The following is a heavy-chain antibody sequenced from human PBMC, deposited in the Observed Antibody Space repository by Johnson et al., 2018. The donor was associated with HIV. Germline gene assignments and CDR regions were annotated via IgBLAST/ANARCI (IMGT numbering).Heavy chain of an antibody. Sequence: EVQLVESGGGLVQPGGSLRLSCAASGFTFSSYWMSWVRQAPGKGLEWVANIKQDGSEKYYVDSVKGRFPISRDNANNSLYLQMNSLRAEGTAVDYCARDEYALRAGGGKSGFDIWGQGTMVTVSS. D-gene: IGHD6-13*01. V-gene: IGHV3-7*01. CDR1: GFTFSSYW. J-gene: IGHJ3*02. CDR2: IKQDGSEK. CDR3: ARDEYALRAGGGKSGFDI.